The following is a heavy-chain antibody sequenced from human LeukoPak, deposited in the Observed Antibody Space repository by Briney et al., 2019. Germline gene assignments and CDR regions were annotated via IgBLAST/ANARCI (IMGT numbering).Heavy chain of an antibody. J-gene: IGHJ4*02. CDR3: SREAYYDILTGYDY. CDR2: INHSGST. D-gene: IGHD3-9*01. Sequence: SETLSLTCAVYGGSFSGYYWSWSRQPPGKGLGWIGEINHSGSTNYNPSLKSRVTISVDTTKNQFSLKLSSVTAADTAVYYCSREAYYDILTGYDYWGQGTLVTVSS. V-gene: IGHV4-34*01. CDR1: GGSFSGYY.